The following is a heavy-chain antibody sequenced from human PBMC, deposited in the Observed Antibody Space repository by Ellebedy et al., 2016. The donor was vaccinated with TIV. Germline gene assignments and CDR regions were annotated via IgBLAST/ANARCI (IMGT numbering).Heavy chain of an antibody. CDR2: IYFSGRT. CDR1: GGSISGYY. J-gene: IGHJ6*02. CDR3: ARGNPGILPGGTYGMAV. D-gene: IGHD6-13*01. V-gene: IGHV4-59*12. Sequence: SETLSLXCTVSGGSISGYYWSWIRQPPGKGLEWIAYIYFSGRTNYNPSLQSRVTISGDTSKNQFSLKLSSVTAADTAVYYCARGNPGILPGGTYGMAVWGQGTTVTVSS.